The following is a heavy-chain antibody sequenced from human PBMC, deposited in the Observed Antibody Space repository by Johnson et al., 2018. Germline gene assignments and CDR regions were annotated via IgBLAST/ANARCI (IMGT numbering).Heavy chain of an antibody. V-gene: IGHV1-69*12. CDR1: GGRFRSYA. CDR3: ARASVVVDAYWDY. Sequence: QVQLGQSGAEVKKPGSSVKISCKASGGRFRSYAFSWVRQAPGQGLEWMGGFIPTLGTAYYAQKSQGRVTITADESTSTNNMELISLGSEDTAVYCCARASVVVDAYWDYWGQGTLVTVSS. CDR2: FIPTLGTA. D-gene: IGHD2-8*02. J-gene: IGHJ4*02.